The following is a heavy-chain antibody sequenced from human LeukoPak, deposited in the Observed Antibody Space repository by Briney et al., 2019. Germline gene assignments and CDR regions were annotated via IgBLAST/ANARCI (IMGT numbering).Heavy chain of an antibody. V-gene: IGHV3-7*01. CDR3: ARDTSYYYGSGGFDY. CDR2: IKQDGSEK. D-gene: IGHD3-10*01. CDR1: GFTFSGYG. Sequence: GGSLRLSCAASGFTFSGYGMHWVRQAPGKGLEWVANIKQDGSEKYYVDSVKGRFTISRDNAKNSLYLQMNSLRAEDTAVYYCARDTSYYYGSGGFDYWGQGTLVTVSS. J-gene: IGHJ4*02.